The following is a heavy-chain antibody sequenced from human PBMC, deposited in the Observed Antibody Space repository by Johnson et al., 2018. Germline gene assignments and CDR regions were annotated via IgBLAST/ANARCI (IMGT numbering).Heavy chain of an antibody. CDR2: IYYSGST. J-gene: IGHJ3*02. Sequence: QVQLQESGPGLVKPSETLSLTCTVSGGSISSYYWSWIRQPPGKGLEWIGYIYYSGSTNYNPSLKSRVTISVDTSKNQFSLKLSSVTAADTAVYYCARDLGGLCIAVACTPDDAFDIWGQGTMVTVSS. D-gene: IGHD6-19*01. CDR3: ARDLGGLCIAVACTPDDAFDI. CDR1: GGSISSYY. V-gene: IGHV4-59*01.